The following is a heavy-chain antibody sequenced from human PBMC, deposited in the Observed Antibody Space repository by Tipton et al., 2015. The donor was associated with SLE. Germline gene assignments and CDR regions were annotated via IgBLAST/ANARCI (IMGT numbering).Heavy chain of an antibody. D-gene: IGHD3-22*01. CDR2: IKSDVSST. CDR3: AKDQRITMIVGAFDI. V-gene: IGHV3-74*01. Sequence: SLRLSCAASGLTFSSYWMHWVRQAPGKGLVWVSRIKSDVSSTSYADSVKGRFTISRDNAKNTLYLQMNSLRAEDTALYYCAKDQRITMIVGAFDIWGQGTMVTVSS. CDR1: GLTFSSYW. J-gene: IGHJ3*02.